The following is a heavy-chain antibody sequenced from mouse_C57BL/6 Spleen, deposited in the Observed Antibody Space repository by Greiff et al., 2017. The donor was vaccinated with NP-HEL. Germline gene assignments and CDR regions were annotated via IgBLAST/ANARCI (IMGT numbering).Heavy chain of an antibody. CDR3: ARHDSSVYGFAY. CDR1: GFTFSSYG. D-gene: IGHD3-2*02. J-gene: IGHJ3*01. V-gene: IGHV5-6*01. CDR2: ISSGGSYT. Sequence: EVQLVESGGDLVKPGGSLKLSCAASGFTFSSYGMSWVRQTPDKRLEWVATISSGGSYTYYPDSVKGRFTISSDNAKNTLYLQMSSLKSEDTAMYYCARHDSSVYGFAYWGQGTLVTVSA.